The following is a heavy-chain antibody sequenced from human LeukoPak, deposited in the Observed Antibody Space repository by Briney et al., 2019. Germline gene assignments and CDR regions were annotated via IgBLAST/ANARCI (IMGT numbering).Heavy chain of an antibody. J-gene: IGHJ4*02. CDR2: IYYSGST. D-gene: IGHD6-13*01. CDR3: ARDNEWAAAGT. CDR1: GGSISSSSYY. V-gene: IGHV4-39*07. Sequence: PSETLSLTCTVSGGSISSSSYYWGWIRQPPGKGLEWIGSIYYSGSTYYNPSLKSRVTMSVDTSKNQFSLKLSSVTAADTAVYYCARDNEWAAAGTWGQGTLVTVSS.